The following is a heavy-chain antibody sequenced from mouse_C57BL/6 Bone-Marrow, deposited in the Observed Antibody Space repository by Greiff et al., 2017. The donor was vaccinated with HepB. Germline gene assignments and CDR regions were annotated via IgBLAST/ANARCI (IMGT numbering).Heavy chain of an antibody. CDR3: VRLETTVERGYAMDY. J-gene: IGHJ4*01. Sequence: EVQLVESGGGLVQPKGSLKLSCAASGFSFNTYAMNWVRQAPGKGLEWVARIRSKSNNYATYYADSVKDRFTISRDDSESMLYLQMNNLKTEDTAMYYCVRLETTVERGYAMDYWGQGTSVTVSS. V-gene: IGHV10-1*01. CDR1: GFSFNTYA. D-gene: IGHD1-1*01. CDR2: IRSKSNNYAT.